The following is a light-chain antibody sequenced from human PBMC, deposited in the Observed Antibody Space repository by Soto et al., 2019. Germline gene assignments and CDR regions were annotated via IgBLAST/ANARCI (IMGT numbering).Light chain of an antibody. CDR2: AAS. V-gene: IGKV3-20*01. Sequence: EVVLTQSPGTLSLSPGERATLSCRASQSVSSNSLAWYQQKPGQAPRLLIYAASSRATGIPDRFSGSGSGTDFTLTMSRLEPEDFVVYYCQQYGRSPLTFGQGTKVEIK. CDR3: QQYGRSPLT. J-gene: IGKJ1*01. CDR1: QSVSSNS.